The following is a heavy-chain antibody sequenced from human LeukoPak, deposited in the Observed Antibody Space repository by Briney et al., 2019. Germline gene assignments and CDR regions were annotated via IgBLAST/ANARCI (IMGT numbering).Heavy chain of an antibody. CDR2: ISAYNGNT. J-gene: IGHJ4*02. CDR1: GYTFTSYV. CDR3: ARGPKKAPLDY. Sequence: GASVKVSCKPSGYTFTSYVISWVRQPPGQGLEWMGWISAYNGNTNYAQNLQGRVTMTTDTSTSTAYMELRSLRSDDTAVYYCARGPKKAPLDYWGQGTLVTVSS. V-gene: IGHV1-18*04.